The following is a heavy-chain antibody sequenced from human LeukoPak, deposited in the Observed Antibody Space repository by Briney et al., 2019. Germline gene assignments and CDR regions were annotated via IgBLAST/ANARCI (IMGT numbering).Heavy chain of an antibody. Sequence: VASVKVSCKASGYTFTGYYMHWVRQAPGQGLEWMGWINPNSGGTNYAQKFQGRVTMTRDTSISTAYMELSRLRSDDTAVYYCARWEYSSSWYGWAYFDYWGQGTLVTVSS. J-gene: IGHJ4*02. CDR3: ARWEYSSSWYGWAYFDY. CDR1: GYTFTGYY. CDR2: INPNSGGT. V-gene: IGHV1-2*02. D-gene: IGHD6-13*01.